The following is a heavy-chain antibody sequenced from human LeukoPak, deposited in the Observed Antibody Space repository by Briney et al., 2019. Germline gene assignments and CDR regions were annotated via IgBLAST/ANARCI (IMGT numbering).Heavy chain of an antibody. CDR3: ARRTGGMDV. D-gene: IGHD1-14*01. Sequence: ASVTVSRKASGYTFTGYYMHWVRQAPGQGLEWMGWINPNSGGTNCAQKLQGRVTMTRDTSISTAYMELSRLRSDDTAVYYCARRTGGMDVWGQGTTVTVSS. CDR1: GYTFTGYY. V-gene: IGHV1-2*02. CDR2: INPNSGGT. J-gene: IGHJ6*02.